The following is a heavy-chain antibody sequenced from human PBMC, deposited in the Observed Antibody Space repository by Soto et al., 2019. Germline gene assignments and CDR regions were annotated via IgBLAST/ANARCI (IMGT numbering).Heavy chain of an antibody. J-gene: IGHJ5*02. D-gene: IGHD6-19*01. CDR3: ATDLRGIAVAEWFVP. CDR2: FDPEDGET. CDR1: GYTLTELS. Sequence: ASVKVSFKVSGYTLTELSMHWVRQAPGKGLERMGGFDPEDGETIYAQKFQGRVTMTEDTSTDTAYMELSSLRSEDTSVYYCATDLRGIAVAEWFVPWGQGTLVTVSS. V-gene: IGHV1-24*01.